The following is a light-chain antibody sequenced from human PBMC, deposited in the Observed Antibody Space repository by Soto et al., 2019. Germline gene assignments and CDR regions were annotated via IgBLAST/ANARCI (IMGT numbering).Light chain of an antibody. J-gene: IGLJ3*02. CDR2: AVN. CDR3: SSYTGSSTLV. V-gene: IGLV2-14*03. Sequence: QSALTQPASVSGSPGQSITISCTGTSSDVGGYNYVSWYQQHPGKAPKLMIYAVNNRPSGVSNRFSGSKSGNTASLTISGLQAEDEADYYCSSYTGSSTLVFGGGTKVTVL. CDR1: SSDVGGYNY.